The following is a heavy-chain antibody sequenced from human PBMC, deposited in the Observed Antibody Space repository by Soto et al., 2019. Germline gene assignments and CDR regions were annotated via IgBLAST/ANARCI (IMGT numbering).Heavy chain of an antibody. D-gene: IGHD3-16*01. CDR3: ARAGAVGENYYSYGMDV. CDR1: GYTFTSYG. Sequence: QVQLVQSGAEVKKPGASVKVSCKASGYTFTSYGISWVRQAPGQGLEWMGWISAYNGNTNYAQKPEGRVTMTTDTTTSTAYMELRSLTSDDTAVYYCARAGAVGENYYSYGMDVWGQGTTVTVSS. V-gene: IGHV1-18*01. CDR2: ISAYNGNT. J-gene: IGHJ6*02.